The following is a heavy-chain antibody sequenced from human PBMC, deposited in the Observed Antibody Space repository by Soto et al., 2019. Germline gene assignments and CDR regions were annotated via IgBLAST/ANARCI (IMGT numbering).Heavy chain of an antibody. CDR3: ANLRTRWYYFDY. CDR1: GFTFSSYA. D-gene: IGHD6-13*01. J-gene: IGHJ4*02. Sequence: GGSLRLSCAASGFTFSSYAMSWVRQAPGKGLEWVSAISGSGGSTYYADSVKGRFTISRDNSKNTLYLQMNSLRAEDTAVYYCANLRTRWYYFDYWGQGTLVTVSS. V-gene: IGHV3-23*01. CDR2: ISGSGGST.